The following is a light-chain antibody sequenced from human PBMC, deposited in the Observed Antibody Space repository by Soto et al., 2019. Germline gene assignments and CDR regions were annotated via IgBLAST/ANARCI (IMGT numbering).Light chain of an antibody. V-gene: IGLV1-40*01. CDR3: QSYDRSLSGYVV. Sequence: QSELTQPPSVSGAPGQSVTISCTGSNSNIGAGYEVHWYQQLPGMAPKLLIFGSSNRPSGVPDRFSGSKSDTSASLAITGLQAEDEADYFCQSYDRSLSGYVVFGGGTKVTVL. J-gene: IGLJ2*01. CDR1: NSNIGAGYE. CDR2: GSS.